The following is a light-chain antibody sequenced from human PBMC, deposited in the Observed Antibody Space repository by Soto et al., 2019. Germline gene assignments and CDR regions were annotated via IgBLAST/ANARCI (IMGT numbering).Light chain of an antibody. V-gene: IGLV2-14*03. Sequence: QSVLTQPASVSESPGQSITISCTGTSSDVGGYNYVSWYQQHPGKAPKLMIYDVSNRPSGVSNRFSGSKSGNTASLTISGLQAEDEADYYCSSYTSSSTLYVFGTGT. J-gene: IGLJ1*01. CDR1: SSDVGGYNY. CDR3: SSYTSSSTLYV. CDR2: DVS.